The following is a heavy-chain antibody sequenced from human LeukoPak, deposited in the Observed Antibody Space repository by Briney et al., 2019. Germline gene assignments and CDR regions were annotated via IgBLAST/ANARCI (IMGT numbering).Heavy chain of an antibody. CDR3: AIHPSDSSGYFSY. Sequence: ASVNVSFKASGYTFSSCAINWVRQAPGQGLEYMGWIDTKTGNPTYAQGFTGRFVFSLDTSVSTAYLQISSLKAEDTAVYYCAIHPSDSSGYFSYWGQGALVTVSS. V-gene: IGHV7-4-1*02. CDR1: GYTFSSCA. CDR2: IDTKTGNP. J-gene: IGHJ4*02. D-gene: IGHD3-22*01.